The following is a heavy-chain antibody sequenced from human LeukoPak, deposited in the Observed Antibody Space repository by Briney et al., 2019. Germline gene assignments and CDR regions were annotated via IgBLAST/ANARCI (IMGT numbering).Heavy chain of an antibody. CDR3: TNGWSPDY. CDR1: GFTFSNYN. V-gene: IGHV3-23*01. D-gene: IGHD2-15*01. J-gene: IGHJ4*02. Sequence: GGSLRLSCAASGFTFSNYNMNWVRQAPGKGLEWVSGISGSGGSTYYVDSVKGRFTIFRDNSKNTLYLQMNSLRAEDTAVYHCTNGWSPDYWGRGTLVTVSS. CDR2: ISGSGGST.